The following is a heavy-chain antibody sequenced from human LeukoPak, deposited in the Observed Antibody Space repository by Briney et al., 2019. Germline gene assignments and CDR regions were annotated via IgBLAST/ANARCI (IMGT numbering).Heavy chain of an antibody. Sequence: GGSLRLSCAASGFTVSSNYMSWARQAPGKGLEWVSEIYSDGSTYYAASVKGRFSISRDNSKNTVFLQLNSLRAEDTAVYYCAKVRLVVIPIDAFDIWGQGTMVTVSS. J-gene: IGHJ3*02. CDR2: IYSDGST. V-gene: IGHV3-53*01. CDR3: AKVRLVVIPIDAFDI. CDR1: GFTVSSNY. D-gene: IGHD3-22*01.